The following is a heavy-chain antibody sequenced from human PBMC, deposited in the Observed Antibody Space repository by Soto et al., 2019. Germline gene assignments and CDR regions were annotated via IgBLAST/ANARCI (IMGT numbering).Heavy chain of an antibody. V-gene: IGHV1-46*03. Sequence: GASVKVSCKASGYTFISFYIHWVRQAPGQGLEWMGIINPSGGSTNYAQRFQGRVIVTRDTSTNTVYMELSSLRSEDTAVYYCARGLGSGVYWGQGTLVTVSS. CDR1: GYTFISFY. D-gene: IGHD3-3*01. CDR3: ARGLGSGVY. CDR2: INPSGGST. J-gene: IGHJ4*02.